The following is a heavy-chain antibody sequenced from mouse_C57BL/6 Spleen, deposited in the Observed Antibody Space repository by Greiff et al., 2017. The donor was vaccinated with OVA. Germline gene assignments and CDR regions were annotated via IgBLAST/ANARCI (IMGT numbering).Heavy chain of an antibody. CDR1: GYTFTSYW. J-gene: IGHJ2*01. D-gene: IGHD1-1*01. V-gene: IGHV1-53*01. CDR3: ASWGTTVVGFDY. CDR2: INPSNGGT. Sequence: VQLQQPGTELVKPGASVKLSCKASGYTFTSYWMNWVKQRPGQGLEWIGNINPSNGGTNYNEKFKSKATLTVDKSSSTAYMQLSSLTSEDSAVYSCASWGTTVVGFDYWGQGTTLTVSS.